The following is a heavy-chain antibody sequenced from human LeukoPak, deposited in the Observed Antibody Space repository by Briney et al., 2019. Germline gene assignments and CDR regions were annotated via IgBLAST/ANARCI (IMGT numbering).Heavy chain of an antibody. Sequence: GGSLRLSCAASGFIFSSYEMNWVRQAPGKGLEWVSYISPSGNIHYADSVKGRLTISRDNAENSLYLQMNSLRAEDTAVYYCARFRTYFDYWGQGTLVTVSS. CDR3: ARFRTYFDY. CDR2: ISPSGNI. V-gene: IGHV3-48*03. D-gene: IGHD3/OR15-3a*01. CDR1: GFIFSSYE. J-gene: IGHJ4*02.